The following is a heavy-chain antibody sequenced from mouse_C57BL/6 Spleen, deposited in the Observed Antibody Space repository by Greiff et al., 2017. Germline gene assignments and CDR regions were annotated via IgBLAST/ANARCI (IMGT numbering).Heavy chain of an antibody. V-gene: IGHV1-52*01. CDR2: IDPSDSET. Sequence: QVQLQQPGAELVRPGSSVKLSCKASGYTFTSYWMHWVKQRPIQGLEWIGNIDPSDSETHYNQKFKDKATLTVDKSSSPAYMQLSSLTSEDSAVYYCARLGITTVVATNFDYWGQGTTLTVSS. D-gene: IGHD1-1*01. CDR3: ARLGITTVVATNFDY. CDR1: GYTFTSYW. J-gene: IGHJ2*01.